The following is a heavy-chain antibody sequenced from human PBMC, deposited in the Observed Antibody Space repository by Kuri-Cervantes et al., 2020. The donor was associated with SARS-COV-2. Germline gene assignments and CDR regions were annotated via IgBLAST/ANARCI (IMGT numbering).Heavy chain of an antibody. CDR3: ARSKGGGAVAGKFDY. J-gene: IGHJ4*02. CDR2: ISGSGGST. D-gene: IGHD6-19*01. CDR1: GFTFSSYA. V-gene: IGHV3-23*01. Sequence: GESLKISCAASGFTFSSYAMSWVRQAPGKGLEWVSAISGSGGSTYYADSVKGRFTISRDNSKNTQHLQMNSLRAEDTAVYYCARSKGGGAVAGKFDYWGQGTLVTVSS.